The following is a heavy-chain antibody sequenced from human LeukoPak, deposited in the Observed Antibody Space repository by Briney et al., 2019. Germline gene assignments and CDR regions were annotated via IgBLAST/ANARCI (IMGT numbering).Heavy chain of an antibody. Sequence: SETLSLTCAVYGGSFGGYYWSWIRQPPGKGLEWIGEINHSGSTNYNPSLKSRVTISVDTSKNQFSLKLSSVTAADTAVYYCARRPHGYKNDYWGQGTLVTVSS. CDR2: INHSGST. V-gene: IGHV4-34*01. CDR1: GGSFGGYY. J-gene: IGHJ4*02. CDR3: ARRPHGYKNDY. D-gene: IGHD5-12*01.